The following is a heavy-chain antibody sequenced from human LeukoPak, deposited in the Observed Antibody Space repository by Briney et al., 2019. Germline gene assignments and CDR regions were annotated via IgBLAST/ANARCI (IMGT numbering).Heavy chain of an antibody. CDR3: ARGSTSDWPLDH. CDR2: IIPIFGTA. D-gene: IGHD2-2*01. Sequence: ASVKVSCKASGGTFSSYAISWVRQAPGQGLEWMGGIIPIFGTANHAQKFQGRVTITRDTSASTAYIELRSLRSEDTAMYYCARGSTSDWPLDHWGQETLVTISS. V-gene: IGHV1-69*05. J-gene: IGHJ4*02. CDR1: GGTFSSYA.